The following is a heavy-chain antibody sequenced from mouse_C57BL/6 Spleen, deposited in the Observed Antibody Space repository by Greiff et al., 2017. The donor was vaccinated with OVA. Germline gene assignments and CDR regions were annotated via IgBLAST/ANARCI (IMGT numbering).Heavy chain of an antibody. Sequence: QVHVKQPGAELVKPGASVKLSCKASGYTFTSYWMHWVKQRPGQGLEWIGMIHPNSGSTNYNEKFKSKATLTVDKSSSTAYMQLSSLTSEDSAVYYCRLRPGDFDVWGTGTTVTVSS. V-gene: IGHV1-64*01. CDR1: GYTFTSYW. J-gene: IGHJ1*03. CDR2: IHPNSGST. D-gene: IGHD2-4*01. CDR3: RLRPGDFDV.